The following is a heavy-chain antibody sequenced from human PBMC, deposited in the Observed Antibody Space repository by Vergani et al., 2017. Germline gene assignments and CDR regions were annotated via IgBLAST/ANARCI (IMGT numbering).Heavy chain of an antibody. Sequence: EVQLVDSGGGLVKPGGSLRLSCAASGFTFSSYSMNWVRQAPGKGLEWVSSISSSSSYIYYADSVKGRFTISRDNAKNSLYLQMNSLRAEDTAVYYCARGSGYCGGDCYSYYYYGMDVWGQ. CDR1: GFTFSSYS. J-gene: IGHJ6*02. V-gene: IGHV3-21*01. D-gene: IGHD2-21*02. CDR2: ISSSSSYI. CDR3: ARGSGYCGGDCYSYYYYGMDV.